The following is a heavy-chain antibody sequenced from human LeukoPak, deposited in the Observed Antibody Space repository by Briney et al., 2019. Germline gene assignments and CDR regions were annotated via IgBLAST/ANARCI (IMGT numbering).Heavy chain of an antibody. J-gene: IGHJ6*02. CDR3: ARDRNYDILTGHLINYYYGMDV. Sequence: GSSVKASCKASGYTFTSYGISWVRQAPGQGLEWMGWISAYNGNTNYAQKLQGRVTMTTDTSTSTAYMELRSLRSDDTAVYYCARDRNYDILTGHLINYYYGMDVWGQGTTVTVSS. CDR2: ISAYNGNT. CDR1: GYTFTSYG. D-gene: IGHD3-9*01. V-gene: IGHV1-18*01.